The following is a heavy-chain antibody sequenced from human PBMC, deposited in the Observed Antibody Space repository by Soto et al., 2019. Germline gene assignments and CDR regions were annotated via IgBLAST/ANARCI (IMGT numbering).Heavy chain of an antibody. CDR1: GYTFTSYG. J-gene: IGHJ3*02. CDR3: ARRPIAVAGTIVRGAFDI. D-gene: IGHD6-19*01. V-gene: IGHV1-18*01. Sequence: ASVKVSCKASGYTFTSYGISWVRQAPGQGLEWMGWISAYNGNTNYAQKLQGRVTMTTDTSTSTAYMELRSLRSDDTAVYYCARRPIAVAGTIVRGAFDIWGQGTMVTVS. CDR2: ISAYNGNT.